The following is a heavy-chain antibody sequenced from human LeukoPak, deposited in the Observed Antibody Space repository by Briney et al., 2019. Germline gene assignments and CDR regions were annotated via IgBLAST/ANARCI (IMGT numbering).Heavy chain of an antibody. CDR1: GFTFSSYG. CDR3: AKDYYGSSTPL. CDR2: ISHDGSNE. Sequence: GRSLRLSCAASGFTFSSYGMHWVRQAPGKGLEWVAVISHDGSNEYYADSVKGRFTISRDNSKNTLYLQMNSLRAEDTAVYYCAKDYYGSSTPLWGQGTLVTVSS. D-gene: IGHD6-6*01. V-gene: IGHV3-30*18. J-gene: IGHJ4*02.